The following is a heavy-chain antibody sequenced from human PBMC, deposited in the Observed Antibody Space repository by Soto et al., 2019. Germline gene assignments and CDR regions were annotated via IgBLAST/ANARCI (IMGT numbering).Heavy chain of an antibody. Sequence: QVQLVQSGAEVKKPGSSVKVSCKASVGTFSSYAISWVRQAPGQGLEWMGGIIPIFGTANYAQKFQGRVTITADESTSTAYMELSSLRSEDTAVYYCARDPSAYSGSPNWFDPWGQGTLVTVSS. CDR3: ARDPSAYSGSPNWFDP. D-gene: IGHD1-26*01. J-gene: IGHJ5*02. CDR2: IIPIFGTA. V-gene: IGHV1-69*01. CDR1: VGTFSSYA.